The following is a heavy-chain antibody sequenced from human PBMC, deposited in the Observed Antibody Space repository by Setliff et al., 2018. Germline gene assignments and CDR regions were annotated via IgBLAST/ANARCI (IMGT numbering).Heavy chain of an antibody. Sequence: SETLSLTCIVSNYSISTDYYWGWIRQPPGKGLEWIGSIQRTGSTFYNPSLKSRVTISVDTSKNQFSLKLSSVTAADTAVYYCARGPGSSRLYYFDYWGQGTLVTVSS. CDR3: ARGPGSSRLYYFDY. CDR2: IQRTGST. D-gene: IGHD3-10*01. CDR1: NYSISTDYY. J-gene: IGHJ4*02. V-gene: IGHV4-38-2*02.